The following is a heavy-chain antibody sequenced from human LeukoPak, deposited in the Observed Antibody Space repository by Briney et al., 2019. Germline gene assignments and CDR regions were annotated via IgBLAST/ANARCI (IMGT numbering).Heavy chain of an antibody. D-gene: IGHD2-21*01. J-gene: IGHJ4*02. CDR3: ARGCGGDCYFDDMGYYFDY. CDR2: INPNSGGT. CDR1: GYTFTGYY. Sequence: ASVKVSCKASGYTFTGYYMHWVRQAPGQGLEWMGRINPNSGGTNYAQKFQGRVTMTRDTSISTAYMELRSLRSDDTAVYYCARGCGGDCYFDDMGYYFDYWGQGTLVTVSS. V-gene: IGHV1-2*06.